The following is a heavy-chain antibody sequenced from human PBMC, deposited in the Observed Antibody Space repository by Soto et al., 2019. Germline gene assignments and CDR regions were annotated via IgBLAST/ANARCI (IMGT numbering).Heavy chain of an antibody. Sequence: ASVKVSCKVSGYTLTELSMHWVRQAPGKGLEWMGGFDPEDGETIYAQKFQGRVTMTEDTSTDTAYMELSSLRSEDTAVYYCATGYSSGWYYLYFDYWGQGTLVTVSS. D-gene: IGHD6-19*01. J-gene: IGHJ4*02. CDR1: GYTLTELS. V-gene: IGHV1-24*01. CDR2: FDPEDGET. CDR3: ATGYSSGWYYLYFDY.